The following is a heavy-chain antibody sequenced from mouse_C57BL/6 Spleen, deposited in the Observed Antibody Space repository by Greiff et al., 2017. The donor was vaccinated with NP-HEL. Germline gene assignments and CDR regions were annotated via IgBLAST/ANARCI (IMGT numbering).Heavy chain of an antibody. CDR2: IRLKSDNYAT. D-gene: IGHD1-1*01. CDR1: GFTFSNYW. CDR3: TGCNYGSSPYWYFDV. J-gene: IGHJ1*03. V-gene: IGHV6-3*01. Sequence: EVKVEESGGGLVQPGGSMKLSCVASGFTFSNYWMNWVRQSPEKGLEWVAQIRLKSDNYATHYAESVKGRFTISRDDSKSSVYLQMNNLRAEDTGIYYCTGCNYGSSPYWYFDVWGTGTTVTVSS.